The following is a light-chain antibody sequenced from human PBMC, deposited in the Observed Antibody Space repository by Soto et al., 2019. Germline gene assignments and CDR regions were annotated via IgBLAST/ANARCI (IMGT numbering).Light chain of an antibody. V-gene: IGKV3-15*01. CDR2: HAS. Sequence: EIVMTQSPATLSVSPGERATLSCRASQSVSNNLAWYQQKPGQAPRLLIYHASTRATGIPARFSGSGSGTEFTLTISSLQSEAFAVYYCQQYNKWPLTFGGGTKVEIK. CDR1: QSVSNN. CDR3: QQYNKWPLT. J-gene: IGKJ4*01.